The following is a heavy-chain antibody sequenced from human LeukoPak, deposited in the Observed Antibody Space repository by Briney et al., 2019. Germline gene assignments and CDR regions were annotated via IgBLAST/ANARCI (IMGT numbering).Heavy chain of an antibody. Sequence: SVKVSCKASGGTFSSYAISWVRQAPGQGLEWMGRIIPIFGTANYAQKFQGRVTITTDESTSTAYMELSSLRSEDTAVSYCARSSSSWYEGPPFDPWGQGTLVTVSS. V-gene: IGHV1-69*05. CDR1: GGTFSSYA. CDR3: ARSSSSWYEGPPFDP. J-gene: IGHJ5*02. D-gene: IGHD6-13*01. CDR2: IIPIFGTA.